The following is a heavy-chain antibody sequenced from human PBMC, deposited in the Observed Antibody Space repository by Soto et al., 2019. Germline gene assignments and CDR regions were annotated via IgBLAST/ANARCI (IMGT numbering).Heavy chain of an antibody. CDR3: ARSAYSSSWSGDAFDI. Sequence: ASVKVSCKASGGTFSSYAISWVRQAPGQGLEWMGGIIPIFGTANYAQKFQGRVTITADESTSTAYMELSSLRSEDTAVYYCARSAYSSSWSGDAFDIWGQGTMVTGSS. CDR1: GGTFSSYA. CDR2: IIPIFGTA. J-gene: IGHJ3*02. V-gene: IGHV1-69*13. D-gene: IGHD6-13*01.